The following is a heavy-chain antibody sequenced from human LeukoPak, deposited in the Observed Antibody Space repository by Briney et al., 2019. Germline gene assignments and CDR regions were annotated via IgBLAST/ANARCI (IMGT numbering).Heavy chain of an antibody. CDR3: AKDGYNYSDY. J-gene: IGHJ4*02. CDR2: IRYDGSNK. CDR1: GFTFSNYG. V-gene: IGHV3-30*02. D-gene: IGHD5-24*01. Sequence: GGSLRLSCAASGFTFSNYGMHWVRQAPGKGLEWVAFIRYDGSNKDYADSVKGRFTISRDNSKNTLYLQLNSLRAEDTAVYYCAKDGYNYSDYWGQGTLVTVSS.